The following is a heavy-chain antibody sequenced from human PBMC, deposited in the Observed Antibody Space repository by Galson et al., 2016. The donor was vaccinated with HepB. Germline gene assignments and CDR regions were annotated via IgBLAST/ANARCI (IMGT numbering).Heavy chain of an antibody. CDR3: ARAFGAAGAIDY. CDR1: GFTFSSSA. CDR2: IWYDGSTQ. Sequence: SLRLSCAASGFTFSSSAMHWVRQAPGKWLEWVAVIWYDGSTQYYGDSVKGRFTISRDNSKNVLYLQMNSLRVEDTAVYYCARAFGAAGAIDYWGQGTLVTVSS. D-gene: IGHD6-13*01. J-gene: IGHJ4*02. V-gene: IGHV3-33*01.